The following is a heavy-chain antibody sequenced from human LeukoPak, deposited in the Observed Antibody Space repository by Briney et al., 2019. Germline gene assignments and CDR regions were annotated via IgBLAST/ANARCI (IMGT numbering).Heavy chain of an antibody. D-gene: IGHD2-15*01. CDR1: GFTFSSYS. CDR3: ASQYCSGGSCYQGTSNY. Sequence: GGSLRLSCAASGFTFSSYSMNWVRQAPGKGLEWVSYISSSSSTIYYADSVKGRFTISRDSAKNSLYLQMNSLRAEDTAVYYCASQYCSGGSCYQGTSNYWGQGTLVTVSS. V-gene: IGHV3-48*01. CDR2: ISSSSSTI. J-gene: IGHJ4*02.